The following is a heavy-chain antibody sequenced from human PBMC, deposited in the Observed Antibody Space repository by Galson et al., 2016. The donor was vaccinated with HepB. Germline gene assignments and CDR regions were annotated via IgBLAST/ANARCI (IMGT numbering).Heavy chain of an antibody. CDR3: ARDPHGLVLQPLDY. CDR2: INAGNGNT. Sequence: SVKVSCKASGYTFTSYTMHWVRQAPGQRLEWMGWINAGNGNTKYSQKFQGRVTITRDTSASTAHLELSSLRSEDTAVYFCARDPHGLVLQPLDYWGQGTLVTVSS. J-gene: IGHJ4*02. V-gene: IGHV1-3*01. CDR1: GYTFTSYT. D-gene: IGHD6-19*01.